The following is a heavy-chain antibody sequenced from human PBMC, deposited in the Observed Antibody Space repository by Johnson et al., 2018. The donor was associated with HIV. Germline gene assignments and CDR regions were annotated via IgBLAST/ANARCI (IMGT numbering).Heavy chain of an antibody. CDR2: ISYDGSNK. J-gene: IGHJ3*02. CDR1: GFTFSSYA. V-gene: IGHV3-30*04. CDR3: ARVRRSGTYYVDAFDI. Sequence: QVQFVESGGGVVQPGGSLILSCAASGFTFSSYAMHWVRQAPGKGLEWVAVISYDGSNKYYADSVKGRFTISRDNSKNTLYLQMNSLRAEDTAVYYCARVRRSGTYYVDAFDIWGQGTMVTVSS. D-gene: IGHD1-26*01.